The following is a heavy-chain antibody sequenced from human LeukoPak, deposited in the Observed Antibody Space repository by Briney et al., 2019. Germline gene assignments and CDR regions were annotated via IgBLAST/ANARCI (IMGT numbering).Heavy chain of an antibody. V-gene: IGHV4-39*01. CDR3: ARGRRRVDWFDP. CDR1: GGSISSRSHY. J-gene: IGHJ5*02. Sequence: SETLSLTCTVSGGSISSRSHYWVWIRQPPGKGLEWLGSIYYSGSTSYNPSLKRRITISVDTSKNQFSLKLSSVTAADTAVYYCARGRRRVDWFDPWGQGTLVTVSS. CDR2: IYYSGST.